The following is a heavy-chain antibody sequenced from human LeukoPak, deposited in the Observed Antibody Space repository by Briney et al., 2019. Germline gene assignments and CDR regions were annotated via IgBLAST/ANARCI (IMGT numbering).Heavy chain of an antibody. CDR1: GGTFSSYA. Sequence: SVKVSCKASGGTFSSYAISWVRQAPGQGLEWMGGIIPIFGTANYAQKFQGRVTITAGESTSTAYMELSSLKSEDTAVYYCATLGGSGSFDYWGQGTLVTVSS. CDR3: ATLGGSGSFDY. CDR2: IIPIFGTA. D-gene: IGHD3-10*01. J-gene: IGHJ4*02. V-gene: IGHV1-69*01.